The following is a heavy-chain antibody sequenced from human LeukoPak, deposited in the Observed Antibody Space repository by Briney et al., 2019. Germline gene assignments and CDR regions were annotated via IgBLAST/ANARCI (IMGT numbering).Heavy chain of an antibody. CDR3: ARDRPPGSGSSIYPSDAFDI. V-gene: IGHV3-30*04. Sequence: GGSLRLSCAASGFTFSSYAMHWVRQAPGKGLEWVAVIPYDGSNKYYADSVKGRFTISRDNSKNTLYLQMNSLRAEDTAVYYCARDRPPGSGSSIYPSDAFDIWGQGTMVTVSS. D-gene: IGHD3-10*01. J-gene: IGHJ3*02. CDR2: IPYDGSNK. CDR1: GFTFSSYA.